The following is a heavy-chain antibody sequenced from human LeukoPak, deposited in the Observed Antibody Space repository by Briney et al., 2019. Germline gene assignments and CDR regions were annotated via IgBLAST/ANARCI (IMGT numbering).Heavy chain of an antibody. CDR3: AREDARSVPTAISPLDY. CDR1: GGSISSGSYY. V-gene: IGHV4-61*02. Sequence: SQTLSLTCTVSGGSISSGSYYWSWIRQPAGRGLEWIGRIYTSGSTNYNPSLKSRLTISLDTSKNQFSLKLSSVTAADTAAYYCAREDARSVPTAISPLDYWGQGTLVTVSS. D-gene: IGHD2-2*01. CDR2: IYTSGST. J-gene: IGHJ4*02.